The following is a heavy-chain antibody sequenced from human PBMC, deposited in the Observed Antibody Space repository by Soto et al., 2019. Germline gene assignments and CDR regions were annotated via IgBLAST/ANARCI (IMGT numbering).Heavy chain of an antibody. J-gene: IGHJ6*02. CDR3: ARAGIAAAGIKYYYYGMDV. CDR1: GYSFTSYW. V-gene: IGHV5-51*01. D-gene: IGHD6-13*01. CDR2: IYPGDSDT. Sequence: GESLKISCKGSGYSFTSYWIGWVRQMPGKGLEWMGIIYPGDSDTRYSPSFQGQVTISADKSISTAYLQWSSLKASDTAMYYCARAGIAAAGIKYYYYGMDVWGQGTTVTVSS.